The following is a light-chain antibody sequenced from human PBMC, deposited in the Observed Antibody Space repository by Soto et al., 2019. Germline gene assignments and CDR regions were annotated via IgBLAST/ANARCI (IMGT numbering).Light chain of an antibody. CDR1: QSISNY. J-gene: IGKJ3*01. CDR2: AAS. CDR3: QHVYSTPFT. Sequence: DIQMTQSPSSLSASVGDRVTITCRASQSISNYLNWYQQKPGKAPKLLIYAASTLQSGVPSRFSGSGSRTDFTLTISSLQSEDFTTYFCQHVYSTPFTFGPGTKVDI. V-gene: IGKV1-39*01.